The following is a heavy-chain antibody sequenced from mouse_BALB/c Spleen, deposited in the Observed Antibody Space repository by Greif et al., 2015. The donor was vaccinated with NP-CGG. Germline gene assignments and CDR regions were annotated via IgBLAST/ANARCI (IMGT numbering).Heavy chain of an antibody. CDR3: AVNWDFAMDY. V-gene: IGHV2-5*01. J-gene: IGHJ4*01. CDR2: IWRGGST. Sequence: VQRVESGPGLVQPSQSLSITCTVSGFSLTSYGVHWVRQSPGKGLEWLGVIWRGGSTDYNAAFMSRLSITKDNSKSXVFFKMNSLQADDTAIYYCAVNWDFAMDYCGQGPSATVSS. D-gene: IGHD4-1*02. CDR1: GFSLTSYG.